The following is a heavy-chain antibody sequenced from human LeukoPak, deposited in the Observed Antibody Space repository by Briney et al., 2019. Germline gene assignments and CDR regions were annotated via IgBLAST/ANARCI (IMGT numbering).Heavy chain of an antibody. Sequence: GASVKVSCKASGYTFTSYGISWVRQAPGQGLEWMGGIIPIFGTANYAQKFQGRVTITADESTSTAYMELSSLRSEDTAVYYCARDRSTVVTPYYYYMDVWGKGTTVTISS. CDR3: ARDRSTVVTPYYYYMDV. CDR1: GYTFTSYG. D-gene: IGHD4-23*01. J-gene: IGHJ6*03. V-gene: IGHV1-69*13. CDR2: IIPIFGTA.